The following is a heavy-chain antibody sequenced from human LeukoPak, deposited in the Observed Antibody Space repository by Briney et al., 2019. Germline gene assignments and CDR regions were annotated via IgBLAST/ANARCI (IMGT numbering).Heavy chain of an antibody. CDR2: IYYSGST. V-gene: IGHV4-59*08. Sequence: SSQTLSLTCAVSGGSISNYYCSWIRQPPGKGLEWIGYIYYSGSTNYNPSLKSRVTISVDTSKNQFSLKLSSVTAADTAVYYCARHPTVTTSYFDYWGQGTLVTVSS. CDR3: ARHPTVTTSYFDY. J-gene: IGHJ4*02. CDR1: GGSISNYY. D-gene: IGHD4-17*01.